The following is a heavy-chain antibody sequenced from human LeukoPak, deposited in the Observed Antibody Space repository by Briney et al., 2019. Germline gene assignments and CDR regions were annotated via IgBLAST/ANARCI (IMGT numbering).Heavy chain of an antibody. CDR3: ARYSSPRGGDY. J-gene: IGHJ4*02. V-gene: IGHV4-31*03. CDR2: IYHSGNT. CDR1: GVSIRSGGYY. Sequence: SETLSLTCTVSGVSIRSGGYYWSWLRQHPGEGLEWIGYIYHSGNTYYNPSLKSRVTISGDTSKNQFSLKLDSVTAADTAVYYCARYSSPRGGDYWGQGTLVTVSS. D-gene: IGHD4-23*01.